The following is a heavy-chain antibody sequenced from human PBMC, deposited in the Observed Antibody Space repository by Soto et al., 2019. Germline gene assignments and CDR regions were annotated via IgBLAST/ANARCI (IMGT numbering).Heavy chain of an antibody. Sequence: QVQLQESGPGLVKPSETLSLTCTVSGGSISSYYWSWIRQPPGKGLEWIGYIYYTGSTNYNPSLRSRLTISXDTTKXXFSLKLSSVTAADTAVYYCARDEGGGYSYPWWFDPWGQGTLVTVSS. CDR3: ARDEGGGYSYPWWFDP. D-gene: IGHD5-18*01. V-gene: IGHV4-59*01. CDR2: IYYTGST. J-gene: IGHJ5*02. CDR1: GGSISSYY.